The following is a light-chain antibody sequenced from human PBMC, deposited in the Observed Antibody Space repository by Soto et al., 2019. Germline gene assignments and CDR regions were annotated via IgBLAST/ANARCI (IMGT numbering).Light chain of an antibody. Sequence: EIVMTQSPATLSVSPGEGATLSCRASQSVSTNLAWYQQKPGQAPRLLIYGTSTRATGIPERFSGSGSGTEFTLTISILQSEDFALYYCQQYDNWPPWTFGQGTKVEIK. J-gene: IGKJ1*01. V-gene: IGKV3-15*01. CDR2: GTS. CDR1: QSVSTN. CDR3: QQYDNWPPWT.